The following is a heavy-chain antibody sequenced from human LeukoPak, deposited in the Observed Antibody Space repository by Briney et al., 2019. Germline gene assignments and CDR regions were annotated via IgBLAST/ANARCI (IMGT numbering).Heavy chain of an antibody. CDR1: GFTFSSYA. V-gene: IGHV3-23*01. CDR3: AKGPNYGSGSFAGDY. Sequence: GSLRLSCAASGFTFSSYAMSWVRQAPGKGLEWVSAISGLGGSTYYADSVKGRFTISRDNSKNTLYLQMNRLRAEDTAVYYCAKGPNYGSGSFAGDYWGQGTLVTVSS. D-gene: IGHD3-10*01. J-gene: IGHJ4*02. CDR2: ISGLGGST.